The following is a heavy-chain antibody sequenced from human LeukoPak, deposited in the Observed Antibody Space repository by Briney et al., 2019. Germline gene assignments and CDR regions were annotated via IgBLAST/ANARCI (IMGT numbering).Heavy chain of an antibody. Sequence: GGSLRLSCAASGFTFSSYAMSWVRQPPGKGLEWVSAISGSGGSTYYADSAKGRFTISRDNSKNTLYLQMNSLRAEDTAVYYCAKVSWWGLERGPYYFDYWGQGTLVTVSS. CDR1: GFTFSSYA. CDR2: ISGSGGST. V-gene: IGHV3-23*01. J-gene: IGHJ4*02. D-gene: IGHD1-26*01. CDR3: AKVSWWGLERGPYYFDY.